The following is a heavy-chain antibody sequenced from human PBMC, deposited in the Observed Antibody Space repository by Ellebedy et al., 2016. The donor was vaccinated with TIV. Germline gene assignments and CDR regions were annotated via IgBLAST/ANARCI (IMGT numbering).Heavy chain of an antibody. CDR3: AKTDSRGYYPDY. CDR1: GFSFSSYS. V-gene: IGHV3-21*01. D-gene: IGHD3-22*01. CDR2: ITSSSSYR. J-gene: IGHJ4*02. Sequence: GESLKISCAASGFSFSSYSMTWVRQALGKGLEWVSSITSSSSYRYYADSVKGRFTISRDNAKSSLYLQMNSLRAEDTAVYYCAKTDSRGYYPDYWGQGTLVTVSS.